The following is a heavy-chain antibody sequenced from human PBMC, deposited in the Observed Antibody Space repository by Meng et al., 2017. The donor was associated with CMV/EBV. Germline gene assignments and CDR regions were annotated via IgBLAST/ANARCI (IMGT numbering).Heavy chain of an antibody. CDR1: GGTFSSYA. V-gene: IGHV1-69*10. CDR2: IIPILGKA. CDR3: ARVKSGYEYISYYGMDV. J-gene: IGHJ6*02. Sequence: SVKVSCKASGGTFSSYAISWVRQAPGQGLEWMGGIIPILGKANYAQKFQGRVMITADKYTSTAYMELSDLRSEDTAVYYCARVKSGYEYISYYGMDVWGQGTTVTVSS. D-gene: IGHD5-12*01.